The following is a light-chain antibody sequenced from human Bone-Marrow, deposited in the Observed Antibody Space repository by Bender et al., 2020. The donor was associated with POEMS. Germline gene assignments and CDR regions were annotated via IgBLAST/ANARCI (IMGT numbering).Light chain of an antibody. CDR2: SSH. Sequence: QSVLTQPPSASGTPGQRVTISCSGGSSNIGAHAVNWYQHLPGTAPKLLIYSSHRRPSEVPDRFSGSRSGTSAYLAISGLQSEDEADYYCAVWDDSLDGWVFGGGTKLTGL. V-gene: IGLV1-44*01. CDR3: AVWDDSLDGWV. CDR1: SSNIGAHA. J-gene: IGLJ3*02.